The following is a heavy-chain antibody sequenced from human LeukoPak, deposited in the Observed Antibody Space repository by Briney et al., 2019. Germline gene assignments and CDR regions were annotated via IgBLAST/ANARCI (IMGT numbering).Heavy chain of an antibody. CDR2: ISAYNGNT. CDR1: GFTFTSYG. J-gene: IGHJ6*02. Sequence: ASVTVSCKASGFTFTSYGFTWVRQAPAQGLEWMGWISAYNGNTNYAQKPQGRVTMTTDTSTSTAYMDLGSLRSDDTAVYYCARGGSQDGMDVWGQGTTVTVSS. D-gene: IGHD3-10*01. CDR3: ARGGSQDGMDV. V-gene: IGHV1-18*01.